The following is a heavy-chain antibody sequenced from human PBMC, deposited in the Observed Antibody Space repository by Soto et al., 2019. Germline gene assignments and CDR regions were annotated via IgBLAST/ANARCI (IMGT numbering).Heavy chain of an antibody. J-gene: IGHJ6*02. CDR3: ARDRGQQLVSDYYYYYGMDV. CDR1: GYTFTRDG. CDR2: ISAYNGNT. V-gene: IGHV1-18*01. D-gene: IGHD6-13*01. Sequence: ASVKGSCKTSGYTFTRDGISRVRQAHGQGLEWMGWISAYNGNTNYAQKLQGRVTMTTDTSTSTAYMELRSLRSDDTAVYYCARDRGQQLVSDYYYYYGMDVWGQGTTVTVSS.